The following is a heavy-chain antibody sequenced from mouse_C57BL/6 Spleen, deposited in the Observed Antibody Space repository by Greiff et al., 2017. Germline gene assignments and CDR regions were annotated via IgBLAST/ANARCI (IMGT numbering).Heavy chain of an antibody. J-gene: IGHJ4*01. CDR1: GYTFTDYN. D-gene: IGHD3-2*02. CDR3: ARMDSSGYVDAMDN. Sequence: EVQLQQSGPELVKPGASVQIPCKASGYTFTDYNMDWVKQSHGKSLEWIGDINPNNGGTIYNQKFKGKATLTVDKSSSTAYMELRSLTSEDTAVYYCARMDSSGYVDAMDNWGQGDSGTVS. V-gene: IGHV1-18*01. CDR2: INPNNGGT.